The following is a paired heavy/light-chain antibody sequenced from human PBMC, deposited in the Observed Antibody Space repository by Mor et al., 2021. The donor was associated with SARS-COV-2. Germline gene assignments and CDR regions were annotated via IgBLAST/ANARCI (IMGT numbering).Light chain of an antibody. J-gene: IGKJ5*01. CDR1: QSVRNY. CDR3: QQRADWPPIT. Sequence: EIVLTQSPATLSLSPGERATLSCRASQSVRNYLAWYQQKPGQAPRLLIYDASNRATGIPARFSGSGSGTDFTLTISSLESEDFAVYYCQQRADWPPITFGQGTRLEIK. V-gene: IGKV3-11*01. CDR2: DAS.
Heavy chain of an antibody. D-gene: IGHD2-15*01. CDR2: VSGSGGST. V-gene: IGHV3-23*01. Sequence: EVHLLESGGDLVQPGGSLRLSCAASGFTFSSYAMTWVRQAPGKGLEWVSGVSGSGGSTYYADSVKGRFTISRDNSKNTLYLQMNSLRADDTAVYYCAKHLYCDGGSWVCQYMAVWGKGTTVTVSS. J-gene: IGHJ6*03. CDR3: AKHLYCDGGSWVCQYMAV. CDR1: GFTFSSYA.